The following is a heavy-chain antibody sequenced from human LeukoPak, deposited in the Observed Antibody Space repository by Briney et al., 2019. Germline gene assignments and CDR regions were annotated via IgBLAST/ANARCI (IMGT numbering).Heavy chain of an antibody. CDR2: ISYDGSNK. Sequence: PGGSLRLSCAASGFTFSSYAMHWVRQAPGKGLEWVAVISYDGSNKYYADSVKGRFTISRDNSKNTLYLQMNSLRAEDTAVYYCASKVVVITRGAFDIWGQGTMVTVSS. D-gene: IGHD3-22*01. J-gene: IGHJ3*02. V-gene: IGHV3-30-3*01. CDR1: GFTFSSYA. CDR3: ASKVVVITRGAFDI.